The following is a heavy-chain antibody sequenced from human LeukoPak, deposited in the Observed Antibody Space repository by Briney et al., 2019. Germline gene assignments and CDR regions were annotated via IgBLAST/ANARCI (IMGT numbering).Heavy chain of an antibody. J-gene: IGHJ4*02. V-gene: IGHV4-39*01. Sequence: SETLSLMCSVSSHLNNLCHDLGPWIRQPPGKGLEWIGSIYYSGSTYYNPSLNSRVTIAVDTYKNQFSMKLNSVTATDVDVYECARQSGYYSPCKFWGQGTVVTVSS. D-gene: IGHD3-22*01. CDR3: ARQSGYYSPCKF. CDR1: SHLNNLCHDL. CDR2: IYYSGST.